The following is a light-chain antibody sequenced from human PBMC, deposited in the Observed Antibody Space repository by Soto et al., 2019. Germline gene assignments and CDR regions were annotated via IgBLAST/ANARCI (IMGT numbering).Light chain of an antibody. CDR1: ASNIGNNY. CDR3: GAWDNSLTGGV. CDR2: ENY. Sequence: QSVLTQPPSVSAAPGKKVTISGSGRASNIGNNYVSWYQQLPGTAPKLLIYENYERPSVIPDRFSGSKSGTSATLGITGLETGDDADYYCGAWDNSLTGGVFGGGSQLTVL. V-gene: IGLV1-51*02. J-gene: IGLJ2*01.